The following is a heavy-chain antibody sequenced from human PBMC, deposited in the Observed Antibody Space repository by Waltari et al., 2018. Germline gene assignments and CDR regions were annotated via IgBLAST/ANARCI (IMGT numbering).Heavy chain of an antibody. CDR1: GGSISSYY. V-gene: IGHV4-4*07. D-gene: IGHD2-2*01. Sequence: QVQLQESGPGLVKPSVTLSLTCTVSGGSISSYYWSWIRQPAGKGLEWIGRIYTSGSNNYNPSLKSRVTMSVDTSKNQFSLKLSSVTAADTAVYYCARAGYCSSTSCCSDYWGQGTLVTVSS. J-gene: IGHJ4*02. CDR3: ARAGYCSSTSCCSDY. CDR2: IYTSGSN.